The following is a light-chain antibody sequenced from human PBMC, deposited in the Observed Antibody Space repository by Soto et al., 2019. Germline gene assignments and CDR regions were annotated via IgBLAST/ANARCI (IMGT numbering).Light chain of an antibody. CDR1: TGAVTSGHY. J-gene: IGLJ1*01. Sequence: QTVVTQEPSLTVSPGGTVTLTCVSSTGAVTSGHYPNWFQQKPGQAPRALIYNTSNKHSWTPARFSGSVLGGKAALTLSGVQPEDEAEYYCLLYYGGAYVFGTGTKVTVL. V-gene: IGLV7-43*01. CDR2: NTS. CDR3: LLYYGGAYV.